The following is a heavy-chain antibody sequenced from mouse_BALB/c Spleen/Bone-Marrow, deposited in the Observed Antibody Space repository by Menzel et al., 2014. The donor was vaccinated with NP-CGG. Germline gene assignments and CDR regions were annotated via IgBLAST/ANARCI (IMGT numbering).Heavy chain of an antibody. CDR1: GFTFSNYW. V-gene: IGHV6-6*02. CDR3: TRNWDVYYFDY. Sequence: EVQLVESGGGLVQPGGSMKLSCVASGFTFSNYWMNWVRQSPEKGLEWVAEIRLKSNNYATHYAESVKGRFTISRDDSKSSVYLQMNNLRAKDTGIYYCTRNWDVYYFDYWGQGTTLTVSS. CDR2: IRLKSNNYAT. D-gene: IGHD4-1*02. J-gene: IGHJ2*01.